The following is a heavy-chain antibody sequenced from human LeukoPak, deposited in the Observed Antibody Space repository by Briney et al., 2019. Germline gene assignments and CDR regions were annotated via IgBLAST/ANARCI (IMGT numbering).Heavy chain of an antibody. CDR2: IYYSGST. Sequence: PSQTLSLTCTVSGHSICSGDYYWSWIRQPPGKGLEWIGYIYYSGSTYYNPSLKSRVTISVDTSKNQFSLKLSSVTAADTAVYYCARVIVVVPAAIGSPMYYFDYWGQGTLVTVSS. D-gene: IGHD2-2*02. J-gene: IGHJ4*02. CDR1: GHSICSGDYY. V-gene: IGHV4-30-4*08. CDR3: ARVIVVVPAAIGSPMYYFDY.